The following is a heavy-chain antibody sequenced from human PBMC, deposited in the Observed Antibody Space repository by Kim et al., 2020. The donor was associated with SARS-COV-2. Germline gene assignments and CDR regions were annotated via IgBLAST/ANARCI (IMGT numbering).Heavy chain of an antibody. CDR3: AKETHDGYYYDSSGYDY. Sequence: GGSLRLSCAASGFTFSSYGMHWVRQAPGKGLEWVAVISYDGSNKYYADSVKGRFTISRDNSKNTLYLQMNSLRAEDTAVYYCAKETHDGYYYDSSGYDYWGQGTLVTVSS. V-gene: IGHV3-30*18. D-gene: IGHD3-22*01. CDR1: GFTFSSYG. CDR2: ISYDGSNK. J-gene: IGHJ4*02.